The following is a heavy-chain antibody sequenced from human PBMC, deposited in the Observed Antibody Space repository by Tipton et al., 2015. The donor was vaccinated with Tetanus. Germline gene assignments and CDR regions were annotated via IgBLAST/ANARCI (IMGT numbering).Heavy chain of an antibody. Sequence: GLVKPSQTLSVTCTVSGGSINTRNYFWGWIRQAPGKGLEWIGNIYYSGSTDYNPSLKSRVAISVDTSKNQFSLKLSSVTAADTAVYYCARTWGVWVTSIDAFDIWGQGTKVAVSS. D-gene: IGHD3-16*01. V-gene: IGHV4-39*01. CDR3: ARTWGVWVTSIDAFDI. CDR1: GGSINTRNYF. CDR2: IYYSGST. J-gene: IGHJ3*02.